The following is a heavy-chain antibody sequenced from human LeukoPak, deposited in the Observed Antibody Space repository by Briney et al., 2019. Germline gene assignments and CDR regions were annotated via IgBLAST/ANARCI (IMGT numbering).Heavy chain of an antibody. CDR2: MNPNSGNT. CDR1: GGTFSSYA. D-gene: IGHD3-3*01. V-gene: IGHV1-8*02. J-gene: IGHJ6*02. Sequence: ASVKVSCKASGGTFSSYAISWVRQATGQGLEWMGWMNPNSGNTGYAQKFQGRVTMTRNTSISTAYMELSSLRSEDTAVYYCARRDYYDFWSGYYWYYYGMDVWGQGTTVTVSS. CDR3: ARRDYYDFWSGYYWYYYGMDV.